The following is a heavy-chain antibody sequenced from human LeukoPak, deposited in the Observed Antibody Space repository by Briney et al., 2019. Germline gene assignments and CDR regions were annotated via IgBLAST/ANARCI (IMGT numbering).Heavy chain of an antibody. J-gene: IGHJ4*02. CDR3: AKGPRTVRFGDRHKGMFDY. D-gene: IGHD3-10*01. CDR1: GFTFNNAW. V-gene: IGHV3-23*01. Sequence: GGSLRLSCAASGFTFNNAWMSWVRQAPGKGLEWVSAISGSGDKSYYTDSVKGRFTVSRDNSKNTVYLQMNSLRAEDTAVYYCAKGPRTVRFGDRHKGMFDYWGQGTLVTVSS. CDR2: ISGSGDKS.